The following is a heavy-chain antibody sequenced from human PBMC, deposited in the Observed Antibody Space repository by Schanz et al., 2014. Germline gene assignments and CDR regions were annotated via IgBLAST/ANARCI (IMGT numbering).Heavy chain of an antibody. J-gene: IGHJ3*02. Sequence: EVQLVESGGGLIQPGGSLRLSCAASGFTVSSNYMSWVRQAPGKGLEWVAVIYSGGSTFYTDSVKGRFTISRDNSKNTLYLQMNSLIAEDXAVYYCAKCIGWYGRCAFDIWGQGTMVTVSS. D-gene: IGHD6-19*01. V-gene: IGHV3-53*01. CDR2: IYSGGST. CDR1: GFTVSSNY. CDR3: AKCIGWYGRCAFDI.